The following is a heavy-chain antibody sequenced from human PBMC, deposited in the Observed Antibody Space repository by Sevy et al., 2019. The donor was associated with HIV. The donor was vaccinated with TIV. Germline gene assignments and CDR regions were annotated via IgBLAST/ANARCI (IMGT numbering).Heavy chain of an antibody. CDR1: GFTFSSYA. J-gene: IGHJ3*02. Sequence: GGSLRLSCAASGFTFSSYAMHWVRRAPGKGLEWVAVISYDGSNKYYADSVKGRFTISRDNSKNTLYLQMNSLRAEDTAVYYCARKPEVGYYYDSSGSQGAFDIWGQGTMVTVSS. V-gene: IGHV3-30-3*01. CDR3: ARKPEVGYYYDSSGSQGAFDI. D-gene: IGHD3-22*01. CDR2: ISYDGSNK.